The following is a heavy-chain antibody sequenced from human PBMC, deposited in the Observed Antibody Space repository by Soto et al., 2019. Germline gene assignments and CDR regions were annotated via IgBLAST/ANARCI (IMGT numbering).Heavy chain of an antibody. CDR1: GDAFSSYT. Sequence: GASVKVSCKASGDAFSSYTISWVRQAPGQGLEWMGRIIPILGIANYAQKFQGRVTITADKSTSTAYMELSSLRSEDTAVYYCARYHDSSGYPDYWGQGTLVTVSS. D-gene: IGHD3-22*01. J-gene: IGHJ4*02. CDR3: ARYHDSSGYPDY. V-gene: IGHV1-69*02. CDR2: IIPILGIA.